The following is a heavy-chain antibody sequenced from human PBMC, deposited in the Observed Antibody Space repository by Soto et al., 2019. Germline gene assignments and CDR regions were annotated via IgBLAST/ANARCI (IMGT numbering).Heavy chain of an antibody. D-gene: IGHD1-7*01. V-gene: IGHV4-59*01. J-gene: IGHJ6*02. CDR3: ARDLQAGTWYYYGMDV. CDR2: IYYSGST. Sequence: PSETLSLTCTVSGGSISSYYRSWIRQPPGKGLEWIGYIYYSGSTNYNPSLKSRVTISVDTSKNQFSLKLSSVTAADTAVYYCARDLQAGTWYYYGMDVWGQGTTVTVSS. CDR1: GGSISSYY.